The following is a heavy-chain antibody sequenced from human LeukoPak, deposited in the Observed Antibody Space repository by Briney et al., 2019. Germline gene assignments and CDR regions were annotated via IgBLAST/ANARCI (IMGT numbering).Heavy chain of an antibody. V-gene: IGHV1-24*01. J-gene: IGHJ6*02. CDR2: FDPEDGET. Sequence: ASVKVSCKVSGYTLTELSMHWVRQAPGKGLEWMGGFDPEDGETIYAQKFQGRVTMTEDTSTDTAYMELSSLRSEDTAVYYCATALGVLYGMDVWGQGTTVTVSS. D-gene: IGHD2/OR15-2a*01. CDR1: GYTLTELS. CDR3: ATALGVLYGMDV.